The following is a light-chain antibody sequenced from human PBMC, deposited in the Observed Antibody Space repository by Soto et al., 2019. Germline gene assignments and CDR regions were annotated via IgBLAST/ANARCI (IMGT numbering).Light chain of an antibody. CDR2: GAS. J-gene: IGKJ5*01. V-gene: IGKV3-15*01. CDR3: QQYNNWPFIT. CDR1: QSVRGN. Sequence: EIVMTQSPATLSVSPGQRATLSCRASQSVRGNLAWYQQKPGQSPRLLIYGASSRPTGIPARFSGSGSGTEFTLPISSWQSEDCAVYYCQQYNNWPFITFGQGKRLEIK.